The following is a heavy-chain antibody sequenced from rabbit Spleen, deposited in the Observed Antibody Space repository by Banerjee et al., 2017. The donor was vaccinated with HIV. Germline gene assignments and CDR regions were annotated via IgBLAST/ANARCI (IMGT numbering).Heavy chain of an antibody. CDR3: ARGYDGYSYAINL. J-gene: IGHJ4*01. V-gene: IGHV1S40*01. CDR1: GFSLSSSYW. CDR2: IRAGGSGDT. Sequence: QSLEESGGDLVKPGASLTLTCTASGFSLSSSYWICWVRQAPGKGLEWIACIRAGGSGDTYYASWAKGRFTISETSSTTVTLQMASLTAADTAAYFCARGYDGYSYAINLWGPGTLVTVS. D-gene: IGHD6-1*01.